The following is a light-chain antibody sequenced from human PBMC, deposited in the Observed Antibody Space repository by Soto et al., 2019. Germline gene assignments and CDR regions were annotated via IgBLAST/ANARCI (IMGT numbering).Light chain of an antibody. V-gene: IGKV1-5*03. J-gene: IGKJ1*01. CDR1: QSISSW. CDR2: KAS. CDR3: QQYNDNWT. Sequence: DIQMTQSPSTLSASVGDRVTITCRASQSISSWLAWYQQKPGQAPKLLIYKASTLQSGVPSRFSGSGSGTEFTLAISSLQPDDSATYYCQQYNDNWTFGQGTKVDIK.